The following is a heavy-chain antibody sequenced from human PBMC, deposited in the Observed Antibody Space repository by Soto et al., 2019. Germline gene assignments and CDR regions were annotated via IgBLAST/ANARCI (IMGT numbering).Heavy chain of an antibody. J-gene: IGHJ4*02. CDR3: ATEVLLKYSGWPTYYFDY. V-gene: IGHV1-24*01. D-gene: IGHD6-19*01. CDR1: GYTLTELS. CDR2: FDPEDGET. Sequence: ASVKVSCKVSGYTLTELSMHWVRQAPGKGLEWMGGFDPEDGETIYAQKFQGRVTMTEDTSTDTAYMELSSLRSEDTAVYYFATEVLLKYSGWPTYYFDYWGQGTLVTVSS.